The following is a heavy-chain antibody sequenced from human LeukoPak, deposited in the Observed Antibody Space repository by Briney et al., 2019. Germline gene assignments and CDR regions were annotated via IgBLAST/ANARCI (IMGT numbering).Heavy chain of an antibody. CDR1: GGTFSSYA. CDR3: ARNYYDSSGYSYYFDY. V-gene: IGHV1-69*13. D-gene: IGHD3-22*01. CDR2: IIPIFGTA. J-gene: IGHJ4*02. Sequence: ASVTVSCKASGGTFSSYAISWVRQAPGQGLEWMGGIIPIFGTANYAQKFQGRVTITADESTSTAYMELSSLRSEDTAVYYCARNYYDSSGYSYYFDYWGQGTLVTVSS.